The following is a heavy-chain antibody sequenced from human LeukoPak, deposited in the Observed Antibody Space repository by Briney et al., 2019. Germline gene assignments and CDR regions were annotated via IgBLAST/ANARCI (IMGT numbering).Heavy chain of an antibody. CDR2: IKQDGSEK. CDR1: GFTFKYAW. J-gene: IGHJ4*02. Sequence: GGSLRLSCVGSGFTFKYAWMSWVRQAPGKGLEGGANIKQDGSEKYYVDSVKGRFTISRDNAKNSLYLQMNSLRAEDTAVYYCARGVIVVVPAAIEFDYWGQGTLVTVSS. D-gene: IGHD2-2*02. CDR3: ARGVIVVVPAAIEFDY. V-gene: IGHV3-7*04.